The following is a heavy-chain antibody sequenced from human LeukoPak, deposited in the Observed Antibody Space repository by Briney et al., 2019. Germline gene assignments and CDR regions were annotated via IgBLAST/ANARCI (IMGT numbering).Heavy chain of an antibody. V-gene: IGHV3-48*01. J-gene: IGHJ4*02. CDR1: GFTFSTYS. Sequence: GGSLRLSCAASGFTFSTYSMNWVRQAPGKGLEWISFISSSSTTIYYADSVKGRFTISRDNAKNSLYLQMNSLRAEDTAVYYCARARHGDYGDYWGQGTLVTVSS. D-gene: IGHD4-17*01. CDR3: ARARHGDYGDY. CDR2: ISSSSTTI.